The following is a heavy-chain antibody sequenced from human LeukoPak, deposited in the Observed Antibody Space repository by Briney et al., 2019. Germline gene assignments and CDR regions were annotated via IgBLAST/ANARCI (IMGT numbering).Heavy chain of an antibody. CDR1: GFTFSSYA. CDR2: ISYDGSNK. CDR3: AKEGYGDSWSSFDY. J-gene: IGHJ4*02. Sequence: GGSLRLSCAASGFTFSSYAMHWVRQAPGKGLEWVAVISYDGSNKYYADSVKGRFTISRDNSKNTLYLQMNSLRAEDTAVYYCAKEGYGDSWSSFDYWGQGTLVTVSS. D-gene: IGHD2-21*01. V-gene: IGHV3-30-3*01.